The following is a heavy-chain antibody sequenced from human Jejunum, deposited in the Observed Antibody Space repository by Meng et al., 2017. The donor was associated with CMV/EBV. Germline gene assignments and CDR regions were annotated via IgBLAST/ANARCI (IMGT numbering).Heavy chain of an antibody. J-gene: IGHJ4*02. CDR2: INSAGSIT. CDR3: AISSNWASPGP. D-gene: IGHD3-16*02. V-gene: IGHV3-74*01. CDR1: GFTLNTYW. Sequence: CVASGFTLNTYWMHWVRHTPGRGLVWVSRINSAGSITNYADYVKGRFTISRDNAKNTLYLEMNSLRAEDTAVYYCAISSNWASPGPWGQGTRVTVSS.